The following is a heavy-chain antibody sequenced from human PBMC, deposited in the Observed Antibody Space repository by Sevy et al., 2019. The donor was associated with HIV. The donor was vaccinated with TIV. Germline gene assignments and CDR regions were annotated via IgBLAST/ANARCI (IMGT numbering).Heavy chain of an antibody. CDR2: NYTSGST. J-gene: IGHJ5*02. CDR3: ARGSSSSWYSGWFDP. V-gene: IGHV4-61*02. D-gene: IGHD6-13*01. CDR1: GGSISSGSYY. Sequence: SETLSLTCTVSGGSISSGSYYWSWIRQPAGKGLEWIGRNYTSGSTNYNPSLKSRVTISVDTSKKQFSLKLSSVTAADTAVYYCARGSSSSWYSGWFDPWGQGTLVTVSS.